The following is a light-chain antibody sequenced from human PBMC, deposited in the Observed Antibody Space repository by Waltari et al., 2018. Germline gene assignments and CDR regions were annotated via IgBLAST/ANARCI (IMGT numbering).Light chain of an antibody. CDR1: ASNIGNYH. J-gene: IGLJ3*02. CDR2: SND. Sequence: QSVLTQPPSASATPGQRVTISCSGSASNIGNYHVHWYQHLPGTAPRLLIYSNDQRPAGVADRFSGSKSGTSASLAISGLQSDDESDYFCAAWDDSLSGMLFGGGTHLTVL. CDR3: AAWDDSLSGML. V-gene: IGLV1-44*01.